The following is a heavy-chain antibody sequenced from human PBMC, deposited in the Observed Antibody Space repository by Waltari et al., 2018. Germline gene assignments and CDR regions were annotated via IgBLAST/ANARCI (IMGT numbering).Heavy chain of an antibody. J-gene: IGHJ5*02. CDR1: GDSLSKSY. V-gene: IGHV4-4*09. Sequence: QVQLQESGPGLVKPSETLSLTCTVSGDSLSKSYFHWIRQPLGKGLEWIGYIFSTGCTIYNPSLKSRVTISVDTSKNQFSLKLTSMTAADTAVYYCATSPSSSWYWIDPWGQGTLVTVSS. CDR3: ATSPSSSWYWIDP. CDR2: IFSTGCT. D-gene: IGHD6-13*01.